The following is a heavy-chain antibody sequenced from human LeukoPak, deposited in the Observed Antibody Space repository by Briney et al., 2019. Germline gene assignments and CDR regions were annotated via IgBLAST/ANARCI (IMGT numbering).Heavy chain of an antibody. D-gene: IGHD2-8*01. CDR2: ISVYSGNT. CDR1: GYTFSSYG. V-gene: IGHV1-18*01. Sequence: ASVKVSCKASGYTFSSYGISWVRQAPGQGLGWMGWISVYSGNTNYAQRFQDRVTMTTDTSTTTAYMELRSLRFDDTAMYYCARDANGVLGDYWGQGTLVTVSS. J-gene: IGHJ4*02. CDR3: ARDANGVLGDY.